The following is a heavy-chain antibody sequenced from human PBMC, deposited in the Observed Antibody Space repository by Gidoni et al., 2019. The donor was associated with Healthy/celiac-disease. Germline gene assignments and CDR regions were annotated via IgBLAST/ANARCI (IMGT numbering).Heavy chain of an antibody. J-gene: IGHJ6*02. CDR3: AKDRRVVVVPAATNYYYGMDV. V-gene: IGHV3-30*02. D-gene: IGHD2-2*01. Sequence: DSVKGRFTISRDNSKNTLYLQMNSLRAEDTAVYYCAKDRRVVVVPAATNYYYGMDVWGQGTTVTVSS.